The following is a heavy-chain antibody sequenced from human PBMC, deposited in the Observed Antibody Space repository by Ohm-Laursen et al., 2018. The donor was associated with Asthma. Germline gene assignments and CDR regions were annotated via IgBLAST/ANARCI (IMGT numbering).Heavy chain of an antibody. CDR1: GLSFSNFG. D-gene: IGHD3-3*01. CDR3: ALITIFGVVIDY. CDR2: ISYVGSTK. J-gene: IGHJ4*02. Sequence: SLRLSCAASGLSFSNFGMFWVRQAPGKGLEWVAFISYVGSTKYYADSVQGRFTISRDNSKNTLYLQMNSLRAEDTAVYYCALITIFGVVIDYWGQGTLVTVSS. V-gene: IGHV3-30*03.